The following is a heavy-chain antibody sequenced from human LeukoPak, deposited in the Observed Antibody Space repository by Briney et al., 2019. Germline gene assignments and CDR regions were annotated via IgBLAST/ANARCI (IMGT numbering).Heavy chain of an antibody. CDR3: ARLVGSSGYYVGY. CDR2: IYYSGSA. V-gene: IGHV4-59*08. J-gene: IGHJ4*02. D-gene: IGHD3-22*01. Sequence: PSETLSLTCTVSGGSISSYYWSLIRQPPGKGLEWIGYIYYSGSANYNPSLKSRVTISVDTSKNQFSLKLSSVTAADTAVYYCARLVGSSGYYVGYWGQGTLVTVSS. CDR1: GGSISSYY.